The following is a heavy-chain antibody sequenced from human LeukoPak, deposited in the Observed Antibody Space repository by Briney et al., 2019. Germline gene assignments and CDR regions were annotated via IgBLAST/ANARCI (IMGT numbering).Heavy chain of an antibody. CDR3: ARTSSTTSSIDY. V-gene: IGHV4-31*03. CDR2: IYYSGSI. CDR1: GASISSGGYY. Sequence: SQTLSLTCTVSGASISSGGYYWSWIRQRPGKGLGWIGYIYYSGSIYYNSTLPSLKSRVTISVDTSKTQFSLKLSSVPAADTAVYYCARTSSTTSSIDYWGQGTLVTVSS. D-gene: IGHD2-2*01. J-gene: IGHJ4*02.